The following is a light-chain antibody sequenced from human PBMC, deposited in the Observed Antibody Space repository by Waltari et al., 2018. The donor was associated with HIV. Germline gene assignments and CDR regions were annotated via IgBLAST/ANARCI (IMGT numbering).Light chain of an antibody. CDR2: SNN. CDR1: SSNIGSNT. Sequence: QSVLTQPPSASGTPGQRVTISCSGSSSNIGSNTVNWYQQLPGTAPNLLIYSNNQRPSGVPDRFSGSKSGTSASLAISGLQSEDEADYYCAAWDDSLNGAVFGGGTQLTV. V-gene: IGLV1-44*01. CDR3: AAWDDSLNGAV. J-gene: IGLJ7*01.